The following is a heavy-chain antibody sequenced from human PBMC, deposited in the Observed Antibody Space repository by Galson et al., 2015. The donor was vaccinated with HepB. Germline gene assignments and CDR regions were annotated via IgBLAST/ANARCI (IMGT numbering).Heavy chain of an antibody. V-gene: IGHV3-23*01. J-gene: IGHJ4*02. CDR3: AKAAYGDRYYFNH. CDR2: ISETGGST. D-gene: IGHD4-17*01. CDR1: GFTFSNYG. Sequence: SLRLSCAASGFTFSNYGMSWVRQAPGKGLEWVSSISETGGSTYYADSVKGRFSISRNSSKNTVYLQMNSLKVEDTAVYYCAKAAYGDRYYFNHWGQGTLVTVSS.